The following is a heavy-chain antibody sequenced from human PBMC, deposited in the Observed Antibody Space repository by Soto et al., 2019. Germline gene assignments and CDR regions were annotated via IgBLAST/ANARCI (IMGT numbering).Heavy chain of an antibody. CDR2: INPNSGGT. CDR1: RYTFTGYY. V-gene: IGHV1-2*02. D-gene: IGHD5-18*01. CDR3: ASSPEGYSHGPPGRY. Sequence: ASVKVSCKASRYTFTGYYMHWVRQAPGQGLEWMGWINPNSGGTNYAQKFQGRVTMTRDTSISTAYMELSSLRSEDTAVYYCASSPEGYSHGPPGRYWGQGSVVTVSS. J-gene: IGHJ4*02.